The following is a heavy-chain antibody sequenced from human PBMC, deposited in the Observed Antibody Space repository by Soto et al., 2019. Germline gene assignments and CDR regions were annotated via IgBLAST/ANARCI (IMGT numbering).Heavy chain of an antibody. CDR3: ARENVVVVPTAKGWFDP. Sequence: SETLSLTCTVSGASIRSGNYYWTWIRQLPGRGLEWIGYVHYSGTTYSNPSLKSRVSISVDTSKNQFSLTVNSVTAADTAVYYCARENVVVVPTAKGWFDPWGQGTLVTVSS. D-gene: IGHD2-2*01. V-gene: IGHV4-31*03. CDR1: GASIRSGNYY. CDR2: VHYSGTT. J-gene: IGHJ5*02.